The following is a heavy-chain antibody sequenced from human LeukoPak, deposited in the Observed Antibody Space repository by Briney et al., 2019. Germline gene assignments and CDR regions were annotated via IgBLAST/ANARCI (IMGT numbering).Heavy chain of an antibody. CDR2: INHSGST. CDR3: ARGDIVVVPARRYFDY. CDR1: GGSFSGYY. J-gene: IGHJ4*02. V-gene: IGHV4-34*01. D-gene: IGHD2-2*01. Sequence: SETLSLTCAVSGGSFSGYYWSWIRQPPGKGLEWIGEINHSGSTNYNPSLKSRVTISVDTSKNQFSLKLSSVTAADTAVYYCARGDIVVVPARRYFDYWGQGTLVTVSS.